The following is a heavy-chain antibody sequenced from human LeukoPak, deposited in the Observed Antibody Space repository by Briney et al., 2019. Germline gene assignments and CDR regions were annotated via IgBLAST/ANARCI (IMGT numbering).Heavy chain of an antibody. D-gene: IGHD2-15*01. V-gene: IGHV3-23*01. CDR3: AKAREYTSSW. Sequence: GGSLRLSCAASGFTFSSYAMSWVRQAPGKGLEWVSGISGSGGSTYYADSAKGRFTISRDNSKNTLYLQMNSLRAEDTAVYYCAKAREYTSSWWGQGTLVTVSS. J-gene: IGHJ4*02. CDR1: GFTFSSYA. CDR2: ISGSGGST.